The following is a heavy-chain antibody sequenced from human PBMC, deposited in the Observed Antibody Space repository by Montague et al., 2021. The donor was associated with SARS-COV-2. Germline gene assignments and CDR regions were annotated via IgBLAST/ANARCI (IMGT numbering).Heavy chain of an antibody. CDR1: GFSLSTSGVG. J-gene: IGHJ4*02. V-gene: IGHV2-5*02. Sequence: PALVKPTQTLTLTCTFSGFSLSTSGVGVGWIRQPPGKALEWLALIYWDDDKRYSPSLKSRLPITKDTSKNQVVLTMTNMDPVDTATYYCEHRPGIAAAGTGGPYFDYWGQGTLVTVSS. CDR3: EHRPGIAAAGTGGPYFDY. D-gene: IGHD6-13*01. CDR2: IYWDDDK.